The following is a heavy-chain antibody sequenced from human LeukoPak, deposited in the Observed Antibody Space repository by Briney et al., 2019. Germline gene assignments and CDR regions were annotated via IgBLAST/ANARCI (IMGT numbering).Heavy chain of an antibody. V-gene: IGHV4-34*01. Sequence: PSETLSLTCAVYGGSFSGYYWSWIRQPPGKGLEWIGSIYHSGSTYYNPSLKSRVTISVDTSKNQFSLKLSSVTAADTAVYYCARGWAGYDYWGQGTLVTVSS. CDR3: ARGWAGYDY. CDR1: GGSFSGYY. J-gene: IGHJ4*02. CDR2: IYHSGST. D-gene: IGHD5-12*01.